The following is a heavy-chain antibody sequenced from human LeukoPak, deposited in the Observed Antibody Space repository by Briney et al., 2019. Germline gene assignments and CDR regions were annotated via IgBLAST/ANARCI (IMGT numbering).Heavy chain of an antibody. V-gene: IGHV3-21*01. CDR1: GFTFSSYS. CDR2: ISSSSSYI. CDR3: ARGGFGELLYDY. D-gene: IGHD3-10*01. J-gene: IGHJ4*02. Sequence: GGSLRLSCAASGFTFSSYSMNWVRQAPGKGLEWVSSISSSSSYIYYADSVKGRFTISRDNAKNSLYLQMNSLRAEDTAVYYCARGGFGELLYDYWGQGTLVTVSS.